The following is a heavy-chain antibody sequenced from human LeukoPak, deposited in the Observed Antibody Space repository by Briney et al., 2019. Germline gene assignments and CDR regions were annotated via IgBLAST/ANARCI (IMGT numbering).Heavy chain of an antibody. CDR3: AKVAKYYYGPETYYFFEQ. CDR2: ISGSGGST. Sequence: GGSLRLSCAASGFTFSSYGMSWVRQAPGKGLEWVSAISGSGGSTYYADSVKGRFTISRDNSKNTLYLQMNSLRAEDTAVYYCAKVAKYYYGPETYYFFEQWGQGTPVTASS. J-gene: IGHJ4*02. V-gene: IGHV3-23*01. CDR1: GFTFSSYG. D-gene: IGHD3-10*01.